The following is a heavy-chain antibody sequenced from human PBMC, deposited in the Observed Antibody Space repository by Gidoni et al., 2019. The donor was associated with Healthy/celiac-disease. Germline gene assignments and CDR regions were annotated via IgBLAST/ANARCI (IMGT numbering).Heavy chain of an antibody. CDR2: ISSSSSYI. CDR1: GFTFSSYS. V-gene: IGHV3-21*01. J-gene: IGHJ4*02. CDR3: ARDSPLAYSSSPDY. D-gene: IGHD6-6*01. Sequence: VQLVESGGGLVKPGGSLRLSCAASGFTFSSYSMNWVRQAPGKGLEWVSSISSSSSYIYYADSVKGRFTISRDNAKNSLYLQMNSLRAEDTAVYYCARDSPLAYSSSPDYWGQGTLVTVSS.